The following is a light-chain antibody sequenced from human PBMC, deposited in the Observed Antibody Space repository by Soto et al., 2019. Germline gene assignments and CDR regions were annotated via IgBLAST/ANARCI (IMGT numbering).Light chain of an antibody. CDR2: GAS. CDR1: QSISRYY. CDR3: QQSGGSPPYT. Sequence: VLTQSPGTLSLSPGERATISCRARQSISRYYLAWYQHKPGQAPRLLMNGASSRATGIPHRFSGSGSGTDFTLTISSREPEDCGVYYCQQSGGSPPYTFGQGTRLEIK. V-gene: IGKV3-20*01. J-gene: IGKJ2*01.